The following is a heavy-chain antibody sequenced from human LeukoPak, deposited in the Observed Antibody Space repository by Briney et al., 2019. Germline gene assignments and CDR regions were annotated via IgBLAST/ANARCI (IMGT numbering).Heavy chain of an antibody. Sequence: GGSLRLSCAASGFMFSSYWMTWVRQAPGKGLEWVANIKQAGSENSYVDSVKGRFTISRDNAKNSLYLQMNSLRAEDTAVYYCAKDERRYGSGSYFPGDFQHWGQGTLVTVSS. CDR1: GFMFSSYW. D-gene: IGHD3-10*01. J-gene: IGHJ1*01. CDR2: IKQAGSEN. V-gene: IGHV3-7*01. CDR3: AKDERRYGSGSYFPGDFQH.